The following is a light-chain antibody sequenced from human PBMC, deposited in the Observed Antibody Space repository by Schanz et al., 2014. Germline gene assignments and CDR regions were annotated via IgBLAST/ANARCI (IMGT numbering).Light chain of an antibody. Sequence: QSALTQPRSVSGSPGQSVAISCTGTSSDVGGSNHVSWYQQLPGKAPKLIIYDVIKRPSGVPDRFSGSKSGNTASLTISGLQAEDETDYYCSSYTSSSTWVFGGGTKLTVL. J-gene: IGLJ3*02. CDR2: DVI. V-gene: IGLV2-11*01. CDR3: SSYTSSSTWV. CDR1: SSDVGGSNH.